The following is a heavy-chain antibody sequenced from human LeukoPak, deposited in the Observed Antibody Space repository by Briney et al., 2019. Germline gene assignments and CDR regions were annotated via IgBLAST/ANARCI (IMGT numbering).Heavy chain of an antibody. CDR3: ARINYYDGSGFYRDY. D-gene: IGHD3-22*01. J-gene: IGHJ4*02. V-gene: IGHV3-53*01. CDR2: IYSGGKT. CDR1: GFTVSDYY. Sequence: GGSLRLSCAVSGFTVSDYYMSWVRQAPGKGLEWASVIYSGGKTYYADSVKGRFTISRDDSKNTLHLQMNSLRAEDTAVYYCARINYYDGSGFYRDYWGQGTLVTVSS.